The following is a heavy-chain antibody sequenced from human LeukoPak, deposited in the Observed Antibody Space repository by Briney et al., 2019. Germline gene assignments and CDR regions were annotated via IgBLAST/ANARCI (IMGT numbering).Heavy chain of an antibody. CDR3: ARADYGDYVWFDP. Sequence: GASVKVSCKASGYTFTGYYMHWVRQAPGQGLDWMGRINPNSGGTNYAQKFQGRVTMTRDTSISTAYMELSRLRSDDTAVYYCARADYGDYVWFDPWGQGTLVTVSS. D-gene: IGHD4-17*01. CDR1: GYTFTGYY. V-gene: IGHV1-2*06. CDR2: INPNSGGT. J-gene: IGHJ5*02.